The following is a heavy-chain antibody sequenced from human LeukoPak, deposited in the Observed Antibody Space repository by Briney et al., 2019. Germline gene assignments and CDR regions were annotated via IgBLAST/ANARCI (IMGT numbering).Heavy chain of an antibody. CDR1: GYTFTSYG. Sequence: ASVKVFCKASGYTFTSYGISRVRQAPGQGLEWMGWISGYNGNTNYAQKLQGRVTMTTDTSTNTAYMELRSLRSDDTAVYYCARERSYYYDSSGHLSTFDPWGQGTLVTVSS. D-gene: IGHD3-22*01. J-gene: IGHJ5*02. CDR2: ISGYNGNT. V-gene: IGHV1-18*01. CDR3: ARERSYYYDSSGHLSTFDP.